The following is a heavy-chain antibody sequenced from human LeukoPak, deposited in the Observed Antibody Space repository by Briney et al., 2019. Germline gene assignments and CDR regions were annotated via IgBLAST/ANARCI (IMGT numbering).Heavy chain of an antibody. CDR3: VRDADGGNSWFDT. V-gene: IGHV3-21*04. Sequence: GGSLRLSCAASGFTFSSYAMSWVRQAPGKGLEWVSWISPTSSYMYYADSVKGRFTISRGNAKNSLYLQMNSLRAEDTALYYCVRDADGGNSWFDTWGQGTLVTVSS. J-gene: IGHJ5*02. CDR1: GFTFSSYA. CDR2: ISPTSSYM. D-gene: IGHD4-23*01.